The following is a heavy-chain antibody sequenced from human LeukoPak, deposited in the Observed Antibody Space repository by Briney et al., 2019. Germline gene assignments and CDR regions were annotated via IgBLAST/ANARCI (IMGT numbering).Heavy chain of an antibody. CDR1: GYTLTELS. CDR3: ASPGYSSSWYQH. V-gene: IGHV1-24*01. J-gene: IGHJ1*01. D-gene: IGHD6-13*01. Sequence: ASVKVSCKVSGYTLTELSMHWVRQAPGKGLEWMGGFDPEDGETIYAQKFQGRVTMTEDTSTDTAYMELSSLRSEDTAVYYCASPGYSSSWYQHWGQGTLVTVSS. CDR2: FDPEDGET.